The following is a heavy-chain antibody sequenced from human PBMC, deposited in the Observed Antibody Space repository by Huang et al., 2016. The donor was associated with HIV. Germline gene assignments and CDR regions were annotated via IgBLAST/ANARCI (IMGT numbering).Heavy chain of an antibody. CDR2: VYQSGSN. J-gene: IGHJ4*02. D-gene: IGHD6-13*01. CDR3: ASQHIGAAATWF. Sequence: QLQLQESGPGQVKPSETLSLTCTVSGDFISSTNYYWGWIRQSPGKGVEWVGSVYQSGSNNYNPSRKSRVTLSVDTSRNQLSLRLNSVTAADTAVYYCASQHIGAAATWFWGRGTQVAVSS. CDR1: GDFISSTNYY. V-gene: IGHV4-39*01.